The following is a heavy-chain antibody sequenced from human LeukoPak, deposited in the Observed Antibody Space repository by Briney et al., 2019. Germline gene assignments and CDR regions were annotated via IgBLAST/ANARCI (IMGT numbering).Heavy chain of an antibody. D-gene: IGHD5-18*01. J-gene: IGHJ3*02. V-gene: IGHV5-51*01. CDR3: ARHQNACSYGCAFDI. Sequence: PGESLKISCKGPGYSFTSYWIGWVRQMPGKGLEWMGIIYPGDSDTRYSPSFQGQVTISADKSISTAYLQWSSLKASDTAMYYCARHQNACSYGCAFDIWGQGTLVTVSS. CDR1: GYSFTSYW. CDR2: IYPGDSDT.